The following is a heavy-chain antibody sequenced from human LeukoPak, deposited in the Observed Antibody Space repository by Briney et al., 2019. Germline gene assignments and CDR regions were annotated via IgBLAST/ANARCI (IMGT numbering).Heavy chain of an antibody. D-gene: IGHD3-22*01. V-gene: IGHV4-4*02. Sequence: SETLSLTCAVSNGSISRSNWWSWVRQPPGKGLEWIGEIYHSGSTNYNPSLKSRVTISVDKSKNQISLKLSSVTAADTAMYYCAREGAVYDSTGYNIGDFFDYWGQGTLVTVSS. CDR1: NGSISRSNW. CDR3: AREGAVYDSTGYNIGDFFDY. J-gene: IGHJ4*02. CDR2: IYHSGST.